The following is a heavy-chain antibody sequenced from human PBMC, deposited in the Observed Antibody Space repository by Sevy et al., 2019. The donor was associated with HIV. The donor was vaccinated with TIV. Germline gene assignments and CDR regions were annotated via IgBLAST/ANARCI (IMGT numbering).Heavy chain of an antibody. D-gene: IGHD3-9*01. CDR1: GYTFTGYY. Sequence: ASVKVSCKASGYTFTGYYMHWVRQAPGQGLEWMGWINPNSGGKNYAQKFQGRVTMTRDTCISTAYMELSRLRSDDTAVYYCARERDPNYDILTGYSWGVFDYWGQGTLVTVSS. CDR2: INPNSGGK. V-gene: IGHV1-2*02. CDR3: ARERDPNYDILTGYSWGVFDY. J-gene: IGHJ4*02.